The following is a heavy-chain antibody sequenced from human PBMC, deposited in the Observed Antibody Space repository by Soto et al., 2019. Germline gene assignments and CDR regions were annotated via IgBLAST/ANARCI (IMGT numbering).Heavy chain of an antibody. J-gene: IGHJ4*02. Sequence: QVQLQESGPGLVKPSETLSLTCAVSGYSISSGYYWGWIRQPPGKGLEWIGSIYHSGSTYYNPSLKSRVTLSVDTSKNQFSLKLSSVTAADTDVYYCARAVGGLLGGLYYFDYWGQGNLVTVSS. CDR1: GYSISSGYY. CDR3: ARAVGGLLGGLYYFDY. D-gene: IGHD1-26*01. V-gene: IGHV4-38-2*01. CDR2: IYHSGST.